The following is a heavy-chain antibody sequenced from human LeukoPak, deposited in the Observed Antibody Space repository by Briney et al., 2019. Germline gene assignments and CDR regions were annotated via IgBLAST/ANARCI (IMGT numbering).Heavy chain of an antibody. Sequence: SETLSLTCTVSGGSISSSSYYWGWIRQPPGKGLEWIGSIYYSGSTYYNPSLKSRVTISVDTSKNQFSLKLSSVTAADTAVYYCARHGLSGYYPPHFDYWGRGTLVTVSS. CDR2: IYYSGST. CDR3: ARHGLSGYYPPHFDY. V-gene: IGHV4-39*01. J-gene: IGHJ4*02. D-gene: IGHD3-22*01. CDR1: GGSISSSSYY.